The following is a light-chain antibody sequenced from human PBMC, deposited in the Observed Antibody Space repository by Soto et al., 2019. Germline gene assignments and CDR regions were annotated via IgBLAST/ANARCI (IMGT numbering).Light chain of an antibody. CDR1: QSVSSSS. CDR3: QQYGGSPPIFT. Sequence: EIVLTQSPGTLSLSPGERATLSCRASQSVSSSSLAWYPQKHGQAPRVLIYDASSRATGIPDRFSGSGSVTDFTLTISRLEPEDFAVYYCQQYGGSPPIFTFGPGTKVDIK. J-gene: IGKJ3*01. V-gene: IGKV3-20*01. CDR2: DAS.